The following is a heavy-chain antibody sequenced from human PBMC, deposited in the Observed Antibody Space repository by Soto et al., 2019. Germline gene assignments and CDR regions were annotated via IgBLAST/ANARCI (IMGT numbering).Heavy chain of an antibody. Sequence: SETLSLTCTVSGGSIRTSYWSWIRQPPGKGLEWIGYTYNSGSTNYNPSLKSRVTISVDTSKNQFSLHLSPVTAADTAVYYCARDAFDIWGQGTMVTVSS. CDR3: ARDAFDI. CDR2: TYNSGST. J-gene: IGHJ3*02. CDR1: GGSIRTSY. V-gene: IGHV4-59*01.